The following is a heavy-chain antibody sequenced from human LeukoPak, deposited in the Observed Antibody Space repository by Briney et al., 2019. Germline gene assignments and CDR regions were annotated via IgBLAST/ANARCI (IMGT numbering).Heavy chain of an antibody. Sequence: PGGSLRLSCVASGFTFSTSWVTWVRQAPGKGLEWVANIDKHGSGKYYVDSVKGQFAISRDYASNSVFLQMDSLRAEDTSVYYCARDAGWGYYDLWGQGTPVTVSS. D-gene: IGHD1-26*01. CDR1: GFTFSTSW. V-gene: IGHV3-7*01. CDR3: ARDAGWGYYDL. CDR2: IDKHGSGK. J-gene: IGHJ4*02.